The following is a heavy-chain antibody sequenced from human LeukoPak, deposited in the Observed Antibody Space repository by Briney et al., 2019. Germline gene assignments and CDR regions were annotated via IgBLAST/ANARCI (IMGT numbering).Heavy chain of an antibody. D-gene: IGHD6-19*01. CDR1: GFTFSNYW. J-gene: IGHJ4*02. CDR2: IYLDGSRA. V-gene: IGHV3-7*01. Sequence: GGSLRLSCAVSGFTFSNYWMSWARQSPGKGLEWVANIYLDGSRAYYADSVKGRFTISRDNAKNSLYLQMNSLRAEDTAVYYCARDPSGWYFVDYWGQGTLVTVSS. CDR3: ARDPSGWYFVDY.